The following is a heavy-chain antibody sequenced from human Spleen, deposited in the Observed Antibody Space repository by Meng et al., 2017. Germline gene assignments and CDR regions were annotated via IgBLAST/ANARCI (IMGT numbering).Heavy chain of an antibody. D-gene: IGHD5-24*01. CDR3: ARIEMATTYLDY. V-gene: IGHV3-23*01. CDR2: ISGSGGST. Sequence: GESLKISCAASGFTFSSYAMSWVRQAPGKGLEWVSAISGSGGSTYYADSVKGRFTISRDNSKNTLYLQMNSLRAEDTAVYYCARIEMATTYLDYWGQGTLVTVSS. J-gene: IGHJ4*02. CDR1: GFTFSSYA.